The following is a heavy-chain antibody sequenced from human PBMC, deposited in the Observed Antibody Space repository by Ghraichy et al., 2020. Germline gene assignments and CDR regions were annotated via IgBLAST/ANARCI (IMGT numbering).Heavy chain of an antibody. CDR2: IKQDGSEK. V-gene: IGHV3-7*01. D-gene: IGHD3-3*01. CDR1: GFTFSSYW. Sequence: GGSLRLSCAASGFTFSSYWMSWVRQAPGKGLEWVANIKQDGSEKYYVDSVKGRFTISRDNAKNSLYLQMNSLRAEDTAVYYCAREFELDYDFWSGYYTLYYYYGMDVWGQGTTVTVSS. CDR3: AREFELDYDFWSGYYTLYYYYGMDV. J-gene: IGHJ6*02.